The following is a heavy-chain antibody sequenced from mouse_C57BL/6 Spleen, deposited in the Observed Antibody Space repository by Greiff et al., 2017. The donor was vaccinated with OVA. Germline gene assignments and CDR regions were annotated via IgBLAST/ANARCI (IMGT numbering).Heavy chain of an antibody. CDR3: ARDYGSSYGFDY. J-gene: IGHJ2*01. D-gene: IGHD1-1*01. CDR2: INPSSGYT. V-gene: IGHV1-4*01. CDR1: GYTFTSYT. Sequence: VQLKQSGAELARPGASVKMSCKASGYTFTSYTMHWVKQRPGQGLEWIGYINPSSGYTKYNQKFKDKATLTADKSSSTAYMRLSSLTSEDSDVYDCARDYGSSYGFDYWGQGTTLTVSA.